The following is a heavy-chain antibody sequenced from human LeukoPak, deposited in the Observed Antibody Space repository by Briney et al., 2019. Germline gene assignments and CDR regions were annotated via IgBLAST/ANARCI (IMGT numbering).Heavy chain of an antibody. Sequence: SETLSLTCAVYGGSFSGYYWSWIRQPPGKGLEWIGEINHSGSTNYNPSLKSRVTISVDTSKNQFSLKLSSVTAADTAVYYCARGPTVVPAAHYGVDVWGQGTTVTVSS. CDR3: ARGPTVVPAAHYGVDV. CDR1: GGSFSGYY. V-gene: IGHV4-34*01. CDR2: INHSGST. J-gene: IGHJ6*02. D-gene: IGHD2-2*01.